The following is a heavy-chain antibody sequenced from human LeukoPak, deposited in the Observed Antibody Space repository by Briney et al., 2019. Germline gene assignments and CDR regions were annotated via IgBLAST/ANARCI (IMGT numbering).Heavy chain of an antibody. CDR1: GFTFSDYY. J-gene: IGHJ5*02. Sequence: GGSLRLSCAASGFTFSDYYMSWIRQAPGKGLEWVSYISSSGSTIYYADSVKGRFTISRDNAKNSLYLQMNSLRAEDTAVYYCAREPMWSLLGNWFDPWGQGTLVTVSS. CDR3: AREPMWSLLGNWFDP. V-gene: IGHV3-11*01. CDR2: ISSSGSTI. D-gene: IGHD2-21*01.